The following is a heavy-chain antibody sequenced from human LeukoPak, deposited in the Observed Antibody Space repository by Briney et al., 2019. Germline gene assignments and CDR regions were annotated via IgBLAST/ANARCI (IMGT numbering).Heavy chain of an antibody. CDR2: IYHSGST. J-gene: IGHJ4*02. CDR3: ARATYSSSWYHFDY. D-gene: IGHD6-13*01. V-gene: IGHV4-38-2*02. Sequence: RSSETLSLTCTVSGYSISSGYYWGWNRQPPGKGREWIGSIYHSGSTYYNPSLKSRVTISVDTSKNQFSLKLSSVTAADTAVYYCARATYSSSWYHFDYWGQGTLVTVSS. CDR1: GYSISSGYY.